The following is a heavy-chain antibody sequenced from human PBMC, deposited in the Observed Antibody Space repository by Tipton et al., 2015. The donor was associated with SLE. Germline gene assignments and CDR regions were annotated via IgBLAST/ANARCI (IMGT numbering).Heavy chain of an antibody. V-gene: IGHV4-34*01. Sequence: TLSLTCTVSGASISTHYWSWIRQPPGKGLEWIGEINHSGSTNYNPSLKSRVTISVDTSKNQFSLNLSSVTAADTAVYYCARLVTKRAWFDPWGQGTLVTVSS. D-gene: IGHD6-13*01. J-gene: IGHJ5*02. CDR2: INHSGST. CDR3: ARLVTKRAWFDP. CDR1: GASISTHY.